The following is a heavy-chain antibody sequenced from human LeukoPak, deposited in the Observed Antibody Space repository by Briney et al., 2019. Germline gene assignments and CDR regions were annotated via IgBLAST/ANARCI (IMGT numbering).Heavy chain of an antibody. V-gene: IGHV3-74*01. J-gene: IGHJ4*02. CDR2: INPDGSAT. Sequence: PGGSLRLSCAASGFTFSNYWMHWVRQSPGKGLVWVSRINPDGSATTYADSVKGRFTISRDNAKNTLYLQMNSLRAEDTAVYYCARDADYYGSGSYYRGGFDYWGQGTLVTVSS. CDR3: ARDADYYGSGSYYRGGFDY. CDR1: GFTFSNYW. D-gene: IGHD3-10*01.